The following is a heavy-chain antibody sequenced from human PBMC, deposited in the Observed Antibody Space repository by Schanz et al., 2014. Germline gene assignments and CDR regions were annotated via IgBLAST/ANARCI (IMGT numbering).Heavy chain of an antibody. J-gene: IGHJ4*02. CDR2: ISGSGTTI. Sequence: EVQLVESGGGLVRPGGSLRLSCAASGFTFTNYAMTWVRQAPGKGLEWVSGISGSGTTIYYADSVKGRFTISRDNAKNSLYLQMNSLRADDSAIYYCAKDHPSSGWPAFDVWGQGTQVNVSS. CDR1: GFTFTNYA. CDR3: AKDHPSSGWPAFDV. D-gene: IGHD6-19*01. V-gene: IGHV3-23*04.